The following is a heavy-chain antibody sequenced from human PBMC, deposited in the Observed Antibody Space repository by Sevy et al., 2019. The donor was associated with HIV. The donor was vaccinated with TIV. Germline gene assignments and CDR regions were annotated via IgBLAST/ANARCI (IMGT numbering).Heavy chain of an antibody. V-gene: IGHV3-21*01. J-gene: IGHJ4*02. CDR2: ISSRSSYI. CDR3: ARHIDDSSGYLYFFDY. D-gene: IGHD3-22*01. CDR1: GFSFSTYS. Sequence: GGSLRLSCAASGFSFSTYSMNWVRQAPGKGLEWVSSISSRSSYIYYADSVKGRFTISRDNTKNSLFLQMNSLRAEYTAVYYCARHIDDSSGYLYFFDYWGQGSLVTVSS.